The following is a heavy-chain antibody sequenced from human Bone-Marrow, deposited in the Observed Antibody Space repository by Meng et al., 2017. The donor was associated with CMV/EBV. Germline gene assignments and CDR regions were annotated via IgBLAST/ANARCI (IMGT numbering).Heavy chain of an antibody. CDR2: MYYSGNT. CDR1: GGSISSYY. J-gene: IGHJ5*02. Sequence: SETLSLTCTVSGGSISSYYWSWIRQPPGKGLQWIGYMYYSGNTNYNPSLKSRVTISVDTSKNQFSLKLTSVTAADTAVYYCARDLGYCSSTSCHTDNWFDPWGQGNLVTVSS. D-gene: IGHD2-2*02. V-gene: IGHV4-59*01. CDR3: ARDLGYCSSTSCHTDNWFDP.